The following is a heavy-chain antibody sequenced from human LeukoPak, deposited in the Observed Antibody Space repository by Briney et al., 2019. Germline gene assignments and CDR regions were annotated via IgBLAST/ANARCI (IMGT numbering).Heavy chain of an antibody. V-gene: IGHV4-59*01. D-gene: IGHD3-16*01. J-gene: IGHJ4*02. CDR2: IYYSGST. Sequence: SETLTLTCTVSGVSISSYYWSWIRQPPGKGLEWIGYIYYSGSTNYNPSLKSRVTISVDTSKNQFSLKLSSVTAADTAVYYCASRGSQGDYWGQGTMVSVRS. CDR3: ASRGSQGDY. CDR1: GVSISSYY.